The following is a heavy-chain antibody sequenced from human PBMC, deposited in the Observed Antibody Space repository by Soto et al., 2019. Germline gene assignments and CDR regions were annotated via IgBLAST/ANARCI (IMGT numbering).Heavy chain of an antibody. D-gene: IGHD3-22*01. Sequence: SETLSLTCAVSGGSISSGGYSWSWIRQPPGKGLEWIGYIYHSGSTYYNPSLKSRVTISVDRFKNQFSLKLSSVTAADTAVYYCARVNYYDSSGHWFDYWGQGTLVTVSS. V-gene: IGHV4-30-2*01. CDR1: GGSISSGGYS. CDR3: ARVNYYDSSGHWFDY. CDR2: IYHSGST. J-gene: IGHJ4*02.